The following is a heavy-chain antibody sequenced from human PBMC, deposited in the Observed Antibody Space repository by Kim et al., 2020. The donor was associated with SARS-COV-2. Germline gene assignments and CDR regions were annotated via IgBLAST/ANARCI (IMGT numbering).Heavy chain of an antibody. CDR3: ARDWVYYAFWSGQGRYYYMDV. V-gene: IGHV3-48*03. D-gene: IGHD3-3*01. CDR2: ISSSGSTI. J-gene: IGHJ6*03. Sequence: GGSLRLSCAASGFTFSSYEMNWVRQAPGKGLEWVSYISSSGSTIYYADSVKGRFTISRDNAKNSLYLQMNSLRAEDTAVYYCARDWVYYAFWSGQGRYYYMDVWGKGTTVTVSS. CDR1: GFTFSSYE.